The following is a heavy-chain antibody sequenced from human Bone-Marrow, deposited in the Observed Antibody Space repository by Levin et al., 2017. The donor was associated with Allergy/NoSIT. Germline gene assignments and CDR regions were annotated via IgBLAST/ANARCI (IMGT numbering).Heavy chain of an antibody. CDR2: FYQSGST. CDR3: ARTRGVAVGEMMGRHFDY. Sequence: SETLSLTCTVSGYSISSGYFWSWIRQPPGKGLEWSGTFYQSGSTYNPSLKSRATISVDTSKNQFSLRLTSVTAADTAVYYCARTRGVAVGEMMGRHFDYWGQGNLVIVSS. CDR1: GYSISSGYF. J-gene: IGHJ4*02. D-gene: IGHD3-16*01. V-gene: IGHV4-38-2*02.